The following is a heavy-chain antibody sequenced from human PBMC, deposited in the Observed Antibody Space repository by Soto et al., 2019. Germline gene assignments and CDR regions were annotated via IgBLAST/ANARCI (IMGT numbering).Heavy chain of an antibody. CDR2: IYWDDDK. V-gene: IGHV2-5*02. Sequence: SGPTLVNPTQTLTLTCTFSGFSLSTSGVGVGWIRQPPGKALEWLALIYWDDDKRYSPSLKSRLTITKDTSKNQVVLTMTNMDPVDTAPYYCAHRDYGDYTHNWFDPWGQGTLVTRLL. D-gene: IGHD4-17*01. J-gene: IGHJ5*02. CDR1: GFSLSTSGVG. CDR3: AHRDYGDYTHNWFDP.